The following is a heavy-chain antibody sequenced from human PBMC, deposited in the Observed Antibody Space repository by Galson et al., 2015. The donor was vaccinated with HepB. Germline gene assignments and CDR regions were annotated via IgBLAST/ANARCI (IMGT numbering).Heavy chain of an antibody. J-gene: IGHJ4*02. CDR2: IKQDGSET. CDR3: AKSGGTGYRVDFDY. D-gene: IGHD5-18*01. Sequence: SLRLSCAASGFTSSSYWMSWVRQVPGKGLEWVANIKQDGSETKYVDSVKGRFTIFRDNAKNSLYLQMSSLSAEDTAIYYCAKSGGTGYRVDFDYWGQGALVTVSS. V-gene: IGHV3-7*03. CDR1: GFTSSSYW.